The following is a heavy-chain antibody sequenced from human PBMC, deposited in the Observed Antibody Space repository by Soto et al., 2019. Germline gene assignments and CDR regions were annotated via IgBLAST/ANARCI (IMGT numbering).Heavy chain of an antibody. D-gene: IGHD6-13*01. CDR3: AMRRSSSWIDC. CDR2: IIPILCIA. V-gene: IGHV1-69*02. Sequence: QVQLVQSGAEGKKPGSSVKVSCTASGGTFSSYTISWVRQAPGQGLEWMGRIIPILCIANYAQKFQGRVTITADKSTSTAYMELSSLRYEDRAVYYFAMRRSSSWIDCWGQGTLVTVSS. J-gene: IGHJ4*02. CDR1: GGTFSSYT.